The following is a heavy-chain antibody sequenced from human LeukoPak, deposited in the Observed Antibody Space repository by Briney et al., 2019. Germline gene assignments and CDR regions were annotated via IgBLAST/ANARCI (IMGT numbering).Heavy chain of an antibody. V-gene: IGHV3-30*18. CDR1: GFTFSSYG. D-gene: IGHD3-10*01. CDR3: AKDSKVVRGVSDKKSLGMDV. J-gene: IGHJ6*02. Sequence: GGSLRLSCAASGFTFSSYGMHWVRQAPGKGLEWVAVISYDGSNKYYADSVKGRFTISRDNSKNTLYLQMNSLRAEDTAVYYCAKDSKVVRGVSDKKSLGMDVWGQGTTVTVSS. CDR2: ISYDGSNK.